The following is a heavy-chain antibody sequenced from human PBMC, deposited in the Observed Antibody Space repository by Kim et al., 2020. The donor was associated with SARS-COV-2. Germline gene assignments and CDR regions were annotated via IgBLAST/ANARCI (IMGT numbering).Heavy chain of an antibody. J-gene: IGHJ5*02. V-gene: IGHV3-43*02. CDR3: AKDRPAEPLLLWFGDKGWFDP. CDR1: GFTFDDYA. CDR2: ISGDGGST. Sequence: GGSLRLSCAASGFTFDDYAMHWVRQAPGKGLEWVSLISGDGGSTYYADSVKGRFTISRDNSKNSLYLQMNSLRTEDTALYYCAKDRPAEPLLLWFGDKGWFDPWGQGTLVTVSS. D-gene: IGHD3-10*01.